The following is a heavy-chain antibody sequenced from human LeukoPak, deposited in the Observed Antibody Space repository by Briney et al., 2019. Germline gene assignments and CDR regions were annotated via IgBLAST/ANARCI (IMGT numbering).Heavy chain of an antibody. J-gene: IGHJ4*02. CDR3: ARAVKYGSGSYYFDY. CDR2: ISYDGSNK. CDR1: GFTFSSYA. Sequence: GGSLRLSCAASGFTFSSYAMHWVRQAPGKGLEWVAVISYDGSNKYYADSVKGRFTISRDNSKNTLYLQMNSLRSEDTAVYYCARAVKYGSGSYYFDYWGQGTLVTVSS. D-gene: IGHD3-10*01. V-gene: IGHV3-30-3*01.